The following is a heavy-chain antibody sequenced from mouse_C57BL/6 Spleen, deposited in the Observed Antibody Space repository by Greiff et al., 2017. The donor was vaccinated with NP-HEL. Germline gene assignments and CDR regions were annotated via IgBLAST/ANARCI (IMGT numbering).Heavy chain of an antibody. Sequence: VQLQQSGPELVKPGASVKMSCKASGYTFTDYNMHWVKQSHGKSLEWIGYINPNNGGTSYNQKFKGKATLTVNKSSSTAYMELRSLTSEDAAVYYCASYYQDFDYWGQGTTLTVSS. CDR2: INPNNGGT. CDR1: GYTFTDYN. J-gene: IGHJ2*01. D-gene: IGHD1-1*01. V-gene: IGHV1-22*01. CDR3: ASYYQDFDY.